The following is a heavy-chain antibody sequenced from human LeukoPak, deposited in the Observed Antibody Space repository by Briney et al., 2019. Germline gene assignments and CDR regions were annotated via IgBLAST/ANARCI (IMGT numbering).Heavy chain of an antibody. Sequence: NASETLSLTCTVSGGSISSYYWSWIRQPPGKGLEWIGYIYYSGSTNYNPSLKSRVTISVDTSKNQFSLKLSSVTAADTAVYYCASQGRYYDFWSGYSDYYYYMDVWGKGTTVTVSS. J-gene: IGHJ6*03. CDR3: ASQGRYYDFWSGYSDYYYYMDV. V-gene: IGHV4-59*01. CDR2: IYYSGST. D-gene: IGHD3-3*01. CDR1: GGSISSYY.